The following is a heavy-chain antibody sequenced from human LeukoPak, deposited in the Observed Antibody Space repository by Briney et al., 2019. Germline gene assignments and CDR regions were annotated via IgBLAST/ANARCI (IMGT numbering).Heavy chain of an antibody. CDR2: INPNSGRT. CDR1: GYTFTAYY. V-gene: IGHV1-2*02. CDR3: ARAPPPTYYYDSSGYARPGSDY. J-gene: IGHJ4*02. D-gene: IGHD3-22*01. Sequence: ASLKVSCTASGYTFTAYYMHWVRQAPGQGLEWRGWINPNSGRTNYAQKFQGRVTMTRDTSISTAYMELSRLRSDDTAVYYCARAPPPTYYYDSSGYARPGSDYWGQGTLVTVSS.